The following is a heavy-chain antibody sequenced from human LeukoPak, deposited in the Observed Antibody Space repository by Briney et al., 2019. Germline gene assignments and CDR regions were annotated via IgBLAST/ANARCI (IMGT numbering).Heavy chain of an antibody. CDR2: ISSSSNYI. D-gene: IGHD3-9*01. V-gene: IGHV3-21*01. CDR3: AGKGYFDWLLDY. CDR1: GFTFSHYS. J-gene: IGHJ4*02. Sequence: GGSLRLSCAASGFTFSHYSMNWVRQAPGKALEWVSSISSSSNYIYYADSVKGRFTISRDNAKNSLYLQMNSLRAEDTAVYYCAGKGYFDWLLDYWGQGTLVTVSS.